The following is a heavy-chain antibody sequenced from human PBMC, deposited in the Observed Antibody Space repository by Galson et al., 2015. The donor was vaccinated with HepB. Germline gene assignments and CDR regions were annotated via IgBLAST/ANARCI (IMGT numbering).Heavy chain of an antibody. CDR3: AKDRLMLASYYFYYGMDV. CDR1: GFSFSEHG. CDR2: VSYDEISK. J-gene: IGHJ6*02. V-gene: IGHV3-30*18. Sequence: SLRLSCAASGFSFSEHGIHWVRQAPGKGLEWLAVVSYDEISKYYVDSVKGRFTISRNNSENMAFLQMSSLRGEDTAVYYCAKDRLMLASYYFYYGMDVWGQGTTVIVSS. D-gene: IGHD3-16*01.